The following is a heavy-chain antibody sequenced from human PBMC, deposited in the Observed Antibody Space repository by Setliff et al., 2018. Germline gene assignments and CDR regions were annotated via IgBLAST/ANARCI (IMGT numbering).Heavy chain of an antibody. CDR1: GGTFSTFG. V-gene: IGHV1-69*05. CDR3: ARDPNAYSSTSCYRD. D-gene: IGHD2-2*02. J-gene: IGHJ4*02. Sequence: SVKVSCKTSGGTFSTFGIHWVRQAPGQGLVWMGGINPIFGTAHYAQKFRGRVTITTDESTSTAYMELSSLRSEDTAVYYCARDPNAYSSTSCYRDWGQGTLVTVSS. CDR2: INPIFGTA.